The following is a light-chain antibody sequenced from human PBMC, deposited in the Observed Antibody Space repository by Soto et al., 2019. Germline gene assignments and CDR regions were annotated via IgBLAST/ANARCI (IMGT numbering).Light chain of an antibody. Sequence: QSALTQPPSASGSPGQSVTISCTGTSGDVGGYNYVSWYQQHPGKAPKLMIYDVSERPSGVPDRFSGSKSGNTASLTVSGLQAEDEADYYCSSYGGSNNLIFGGGTKLTVL. CDR3: SSYGGSNNLI. CDR2: DVS. CDR1: SGDVGGYNY. J-gene: IGLJ2*01. V-gene: IGLV2-8*01.